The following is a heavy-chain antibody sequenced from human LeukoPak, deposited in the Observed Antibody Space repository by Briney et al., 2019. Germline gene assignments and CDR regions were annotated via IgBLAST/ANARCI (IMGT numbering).Heavy chain of an antibody. D-gene: IGHD4-23*01. V-gene: IGHV3-21*01. CDR3: ARRSRWQDAFDI. Sequence: GGSLRLSCAASGFTFSSYSMNWVRQAPGKGLEWVSSISSSSSYIYYADSVKGRFTISRDNAKNSLYLQMNSLRAEDTAVYYCARRSRWQDAFDIWGQGTMVTVSS. CDR2: ISSSSSYI. J-gene: IGHJ3*02. CDR1: GFTFSSYS.